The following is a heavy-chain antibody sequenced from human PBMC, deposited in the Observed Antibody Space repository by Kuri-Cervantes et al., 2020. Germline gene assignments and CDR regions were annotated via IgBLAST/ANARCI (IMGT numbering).Heavy chain of an antibody. CDR2: IIPIFGTA. CDR1: GGTFSSYA. J-gene: IGHJ4*02. Sequence: SVKVSCKASGGTFSSYAISWVRQAPGQGLEWMGGIIPIFGTANYAQKFQGRVTITADESTSTAYMELSSLRSEDTAVYYCAGVQNIGSGDIDYWGQGTLVTVSS. D-gene: IGHD2-15*01. CDR3: AGVQNIGSGDIDY. V-gene: IGHV1-69*13.